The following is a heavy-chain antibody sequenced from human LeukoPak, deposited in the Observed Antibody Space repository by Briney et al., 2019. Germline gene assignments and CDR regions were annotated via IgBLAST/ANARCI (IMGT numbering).Heavy chain of an antibody. CDR2: IYYSGST. J-gene: IGHJ6*02. Sequence: NASETLSLTCTVSGGSISSYYWSWIRQPPGKGLEWIGYIYYSGSTNYNPSLKSRVTISVDTSKNQFSLKLSSVTAADTAVYYCARVPGTGTFLYYGMDVWGQGTTVTVYS. CDR3: ARVPGTGTFLYYGMDV. V-gene: IGHV4-59*01. D-gene: IGHD1-7*01. CDR1: GGSISSYY.